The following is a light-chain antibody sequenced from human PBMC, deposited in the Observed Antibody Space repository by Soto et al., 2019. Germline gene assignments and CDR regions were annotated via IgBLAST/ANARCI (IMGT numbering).Light chain of an antibody. CDR3: QQYGDSPLFT. CDR1: QSIRNNY. Sequence: ETVLTQSPGTLSLSPGERATLSCRASQSIRNNYLAWYQQKPGQAPTLLIYSASARDTGIPDRFSGSGSGTVFTHTISRLEHEDFAVYYCQQYGDSPLFTFGPGTTVDIK. V-gene: IGKV3-20*01. CDR2: SAS. J-gene: IGKJ3*01.